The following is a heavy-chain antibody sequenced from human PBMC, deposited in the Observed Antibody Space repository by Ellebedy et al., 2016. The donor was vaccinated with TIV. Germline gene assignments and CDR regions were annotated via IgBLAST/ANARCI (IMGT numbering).Heavy chain of an antibody. Sequence: GESLKISCAASGFTFSTYSMNWVRQAPGKGLEWVSYINNFYNIITYADSVKGRFTISTDNAKNSLYLQMNSLRAEDTAVYYCARDYQWSFDYWGQGILVTVSS. CDR2: INNFYNII. J-gene: IGHJ4*02. CDR1: GFTFSTYS. CDR3: ARDYQWSFDY. D-gene: IGHD2-15*01. V-gene: IGHV3-48*04.